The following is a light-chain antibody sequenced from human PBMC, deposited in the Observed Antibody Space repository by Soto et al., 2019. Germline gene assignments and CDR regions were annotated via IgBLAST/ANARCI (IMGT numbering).Light chain of an antibody. CDR3: AAWDDSLSVLYV. Sequence: QPVLTQPPSASGTPGQRVTISCSGSSSNIGSNYVYWYQQLPGTAPKLLIYRNNQRPSGVPDRFSGSKSGTSASLAISGLRSEDEADYYCAAWDDSLSVLYVFGTGTKVTVL. CDR1: SSNIGSNY. CDR2: RNN. V-gene: IGLV1-47*01. J-gene: IGLJ1*01.